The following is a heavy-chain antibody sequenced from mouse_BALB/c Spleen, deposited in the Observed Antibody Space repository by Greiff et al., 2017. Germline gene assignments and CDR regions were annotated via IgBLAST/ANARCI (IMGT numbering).Heavy chain of an antibody. D-gene: IGHD2-14*01. J-gene: IGHJ3*01. CDR2: IWAGGST. CDR1: GFSLTSYG. CDR3: ARDRGYLAY. Sequence: VKVVESGPGLVAPSQSLSITCTVSGFSLTSYGVHWVRQPPGKGLEWLGVIWAGGSTNYNSALMSRLSISKDNSKSQVFLKMNSLQTDDTAMYCCARDRGYLAYWGQGTLVTVSA. V-gene: IGHV2-9*02.